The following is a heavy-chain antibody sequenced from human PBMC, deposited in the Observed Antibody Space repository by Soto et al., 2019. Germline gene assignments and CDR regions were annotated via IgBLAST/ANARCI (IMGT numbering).Heavy chain of an antibody. V-gene: IGHV1-69*08. CDR3: ARAVAGTSILDS. CDR2: TIPIVDRA. D-gene: IGHD6-19*01. CDR1: GVTFSTST. J-gene: IGHJ4*02. Sequence: QVQLVQSGAEVNKPGSSVKISCQASGVTFSTSTISWVRQAPGQGLEWMGRTIPIVDRAIYAQNFQGRVTMTADKSTNTVYMEMFSLRSDDTAVYYCARAVAGTSILDSWGQGTLVTVSS.